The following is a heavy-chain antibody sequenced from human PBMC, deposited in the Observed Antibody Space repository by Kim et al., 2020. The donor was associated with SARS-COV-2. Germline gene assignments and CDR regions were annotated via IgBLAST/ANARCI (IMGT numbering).Heavy chain of an antibody. J-gene: IGHJ4*02. CDR2: ISWNSGSI. V-gene: IGHV3-9*01. CDR3: AKGEYGSGITGPVFDY. CDR1: GFTFDDYA. D-gene: IGHD3-10*01. Sequence: GGSLRLSCAASGFTFDDYAMHWVRQAPGKGLEWVSGISWNSGSIGYADSVKGRFTISRDNAKNSLYLQMNSLRAEDTALYYCAKGEYGSGITGPVFDYWGQGTLVTVSS.